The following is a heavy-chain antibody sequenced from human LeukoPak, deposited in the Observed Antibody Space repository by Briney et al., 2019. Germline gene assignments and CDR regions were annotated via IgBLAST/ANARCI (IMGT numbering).Heavy chain of an antibody. CDR2: IKQDGSEK. Sequence: GGSLRLSCAASGFSFSNYWMSWVRQAPGKGLEWVANIKQDGSEKYYVDSVKGRFTISRDNADNSLYLQMNSLRVEDTAVYYCARGPLGYCSSSSCYFDPWGQGTLVTVSS. CDR1: GFSFSNYW. D-gene: IGHD2-2*01. CDR3: ARGPLGYCSSSSCYFDP. J-gene: IGHJ5*02. V-gene: IGHV3-7*01.